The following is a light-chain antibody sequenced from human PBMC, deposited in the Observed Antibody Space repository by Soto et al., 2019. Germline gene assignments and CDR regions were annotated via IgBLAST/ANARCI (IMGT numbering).Light chain of an antibody. CDR3: QQYYSSPLT. CDR2: WAS. V-gene: IGKV4-1*01. J-gene: IGKJ4*01. CDR1: QSVLYSLNNKNY. Sequence: DIVMTQSPDSLAVSLGERATINCKSSQSVLYSLNNKNYLSWYQQKPGQPPKLLIFWASTRESVVPDRFSGSGSGTDFTLTINNLQAEDVAVYYCQQYYSSPLTFGGGTKVEVK.